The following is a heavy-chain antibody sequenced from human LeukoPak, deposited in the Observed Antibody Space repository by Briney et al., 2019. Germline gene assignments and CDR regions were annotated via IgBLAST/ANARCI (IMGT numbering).Heavy chain of an antibody. CDR1: GYTFTSYY. D-gene: IGHD3-10*01. V-gene: IGHV1-69*13. J-gene: IGHJ3*02. CDR2: IIPIFGTA. Sequence: SVKVSCKASGYTFTSYYMHWVRQAPGQGLEWMGGIIPIFGTANYAQKFQGRVTITADESTSTAYMELSSLRSEDTAVYYCARHGSGSYDAFDIWGQGTMVTVSS. CDR3: ARHGSGSYDAFDI.